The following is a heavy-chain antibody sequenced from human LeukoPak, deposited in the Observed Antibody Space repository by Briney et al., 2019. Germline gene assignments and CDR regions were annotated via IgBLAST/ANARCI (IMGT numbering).Heavy chain of an antibody. CDR3: ARLGSVSMPFDY. CDR2: SYYSGIT. Sequence: SETLSLTCTVSGGSMNNYYWNWIRQPPGKGLEWIGYSYYSGITNYNPSLKSRVNISLDTSRNQFSLNLSSVTAADTAVYYCARLGSVSMPFDYWGQRTLVTVSS. J-gene: IGHJ4*02. CDR1: GGSMNNYY. D-gene: IGHD2/OR15-2a*01. V-gene: IGHV4-59*08.